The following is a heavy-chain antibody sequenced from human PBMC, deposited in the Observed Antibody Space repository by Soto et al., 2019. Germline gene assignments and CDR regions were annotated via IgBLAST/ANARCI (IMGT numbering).Heavy chain of an antibody. CDR3: AREGVYQPLHDNWYFGV. CDR1: GFTFSSYA. CDR2: ISYDGSNK. J-gene: IGHJ2*01. V-gene: IGHV3-30-3*01. D-gene: IGHD2-2*01. Sequence: QVQLVESGGGVVQPGRSLRLSCAASGFTFSSYAMHWVRQAPGKGLEWVAVISYDGSNKYYADSGKGRFTISRDNSKNALFLQMNGLRAEDTAVYYCAREGVYQPLHDNWYFGVWGRGTLVTVAS.